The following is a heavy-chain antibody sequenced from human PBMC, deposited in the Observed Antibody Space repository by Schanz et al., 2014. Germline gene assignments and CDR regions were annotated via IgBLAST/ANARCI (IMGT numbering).Heavy chain of an antibody. V-gene: IGHV1-18*01. D-gene: IGHD6-13*01. CDR2: ISGSNGNT. CDR3: ARDHVAATDYDDYFYYLDV. CDR1: GYTFISYG. Sequence: QVQLVQSGAEVRKPGASVQVSCKASGYTFISYGISWVRQAPAQGLEWLGWISGSNGNTNYTQKFQGRVTMTIEPYTSTAYNELRRLRSVDTAVFYCARDHVAATDYDDYFYYLDVWATGITVIVSS. J-gene: IGHJ6*03.